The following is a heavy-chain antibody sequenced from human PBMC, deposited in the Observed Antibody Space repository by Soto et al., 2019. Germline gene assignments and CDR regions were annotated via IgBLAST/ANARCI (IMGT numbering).Heavy chain of an antibody. Sequence: QVQLVQSGAEVKKPGASVKVSCKASGYTFTSYGISWVRQAPGQGLEWMRWISAYNGNTNYAQKRQGRVTLTTDTSTSTADMELRSLRSDDTAVYYCARDLAVGLVDYWRQGALVTVSS. CDR1: GYTFTSYG. CDR2: ISAYNGNT. J-gene: IGHJ4*02. V-gene: IGHV1-18*01. CDR3: ARDLAVGLVDY. D-gene: IGHD6-19*01.